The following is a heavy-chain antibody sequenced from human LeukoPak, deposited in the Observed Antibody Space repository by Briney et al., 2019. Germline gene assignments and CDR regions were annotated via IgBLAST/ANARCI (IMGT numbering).Heavy chain of an antibody. J-gene: IGHJ4*02. V-gene: IGHV3-23*01. Sequence: PGGSLRLSCTASGFTFSSYAMSWVRQAPGKGLEWVSRISGGAGGTYYADSVKGRFTISRDNSKNTLFLQVNSLRAEDTAVYYCARYRGGYSCYSGSDYWGQGTLVTVSS. CDR3: ARYRGGYSCYSGSDY. D-gene: IGHD2-15*01. CDR1: GFTFSSYA. CDR2: ISGGAGGT.